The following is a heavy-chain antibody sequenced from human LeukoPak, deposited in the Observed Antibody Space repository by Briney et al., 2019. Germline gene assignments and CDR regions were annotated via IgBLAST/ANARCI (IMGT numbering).Heavy chain of an antibody. CDR2: ISSSSDYI. CDR1: GFTFSSYS. D-gene: IGHD6-19*01. Sequence: WGSLRLSCAASGFTFSSYSLNWVRQAPGKGLEWVSSISSSSDYIYYADSVKGRFTISRDNAKNSLYLQMNSLRAEDTAVYYCVRDSGWYHLGYWGQGTLVTVSS. V-gene: IGHV3-21*01. CDR3: VRDSGWYHLGY. J-gene: IGHJ4*02.